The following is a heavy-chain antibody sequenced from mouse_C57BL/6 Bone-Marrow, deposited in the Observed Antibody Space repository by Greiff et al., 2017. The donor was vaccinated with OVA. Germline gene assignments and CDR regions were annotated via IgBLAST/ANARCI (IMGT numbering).Heavy chain of an antibody. CDR1: GFTFSSYA. CDR2: ISDGGSYT. J-gene: IGHJ1*03. CDR3: ARNGANWDVDWYFDV. Sequence: EVNVVESGGGLVKPGGSLKLSCAASGFTFSSYAMSWVRQTPEKRLEWVATISDGGSYTYYPDNVKGRFTISRDNAKNNLYLQMSHLKSEDTAMYYCARNGANWDVDWYFDVWGTGTTVTVSS. D-gene: IGHD4-1*01. V-gene: IGHV5-4*03.